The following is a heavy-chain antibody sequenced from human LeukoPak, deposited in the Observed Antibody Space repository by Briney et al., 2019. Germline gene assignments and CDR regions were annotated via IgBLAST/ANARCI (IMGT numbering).Heavy chain of an antibody. V-gene: IGHV3-48*03. Sequence: GGSLRLSCAASGFTFSSYEMNWVGQAPGKGLEWVSYISSSGSTIYYEDSVKGRFTISRDNAKNSLFLQMNSLRAEDTAVYYCARESPIPYWGQGTLVTVSS. CDR2: ISSSGSTI. CDR3: ARESPIPY. J-gene: IGHJ4*02. CDR1: GFTFSSYE.